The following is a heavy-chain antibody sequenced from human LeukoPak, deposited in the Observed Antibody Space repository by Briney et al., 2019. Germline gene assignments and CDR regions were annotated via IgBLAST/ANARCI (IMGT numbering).Heavy chain of an antibody. D-gene: IGHD2-8*01. CDR1: GYSFSSYW. J-gene: IGHJ4*02. Sequence: GESLKISCKGSGYSFSSYWIGWVRQMPGKGLERMGIIYPDDSDIRYSPSFQGQVTISADKSITTAYLQWSSLKASDTAMYYCARRNGGLYYFDYWGQGTLVTVSS. CDR2: IYPDDSDI. CDR3: ARRNGGLYYFDY. V-gene: IGHV5-51*01.